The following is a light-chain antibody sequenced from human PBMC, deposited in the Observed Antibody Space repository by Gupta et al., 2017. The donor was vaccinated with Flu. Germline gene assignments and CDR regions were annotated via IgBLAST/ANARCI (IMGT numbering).Light chain of an antibody. Sequence: DIEMTQSPSSLSASVGDRVTITCRASQSISSYLNWYQQRPGKAPKLLIYAASSLQSGVPSRFSGXGSXTDFTLXIISLQPEDFATYYCQQSYSTSFGXGTKVDIK. V-gene: IGKV1-39*01. CDR3: QQSYSTS. CDR2: AAS. CDR1: QSISSY. J-gene: IGKJ3*01.